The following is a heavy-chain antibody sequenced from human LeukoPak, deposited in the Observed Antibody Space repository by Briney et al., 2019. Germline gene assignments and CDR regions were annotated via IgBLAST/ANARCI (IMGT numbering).Heavy chain of an antibody. CDR2: INSNGGST. V-gene: IGHV3-64*01. D-gene: IGHD2/OR15-2a*01. CDR1: GFTFNSYA. J-gene: IGHJ4*02. Sequence: GGSLRLSCAASGFTFNSYAMHWVRQAPGQGLEYVSAINSNGGSTYHAHSVKGRFTISRDNAKNTLYLQMNSLRAEDTAVYYCARDWFHAIDYWGQGTLVTVSS. CDR3: ARDWFHAIDY.